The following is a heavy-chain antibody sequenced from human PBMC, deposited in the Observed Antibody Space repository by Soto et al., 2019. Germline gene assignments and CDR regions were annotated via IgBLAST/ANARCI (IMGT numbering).Heavy chain of an antibody. CDR1: GGSFTRHA. D-gene: IGHD5-12*01. Sequence: QVQLVQSGAEVKKPGSSVKVSCKASGGSFTRHAISWVRQAPGHGLEWMGGIVPIIGVANYAQNFQDRFTIMAEESTSTAYMERTSIKSEYTAIYYCARGGDGYNYYFVYWGQGTLVTVSS. CDR3: ARGGDGYNYYFVY. V-gene: IGHV1-69*01. J-gene: IGHJ4*02. CDR2: IVPIIGVA.